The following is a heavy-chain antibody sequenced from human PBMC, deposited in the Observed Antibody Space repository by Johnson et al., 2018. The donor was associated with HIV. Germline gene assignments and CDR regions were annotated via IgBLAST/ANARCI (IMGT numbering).Heavy chain of an antibody. CDR2: IRYDGSNK. CDR3: ARLPSGYNRDTFNI. V-gene: IGHV3-30*02. Sequence: QVQLVESGGGLVQPGGSLRLSCAASGFTFSSYGMHWVRQAPGKGLEWVAFIRYDGSNKYYADSVKGRFTISRDNSKNILYLQMNSLRAEDTATYYCARLPSGYNRDTFNIWGQGTMVTVSS. CDR1: GFTFSSYG. D-gene: IGHD5-18*01. J-gene: IGHJ3*02.